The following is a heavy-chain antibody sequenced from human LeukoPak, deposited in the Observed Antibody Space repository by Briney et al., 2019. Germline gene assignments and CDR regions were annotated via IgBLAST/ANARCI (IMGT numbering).Heavy chain of an antibody. J-gene: IGHJ3*02. D-gene: IGHD3-10*01. V-gene: IGHV3-23*01. CDR2: ISGSGCST. Sequence: GGSLRLSCAASAFTFSNYAMSWVRQAPGKGLEWVSTISGSGCSTYYADSVKGRFAVSRDNSKNTLYLQMNSLRDEDTAVYHCAKDFRRMVRGVQQPHDVIDIWGQGTMVTVSS. CDR1: AFTFSNYA. CDR3: AKDFRRMVRGVQQPHDVIDI.